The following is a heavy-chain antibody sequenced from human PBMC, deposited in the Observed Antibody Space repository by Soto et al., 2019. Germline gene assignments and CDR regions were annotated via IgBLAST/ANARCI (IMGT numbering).Heavy chain of an antibody. J-gene: IGHJ4*02. CDR1: GGTFSTYA. CDR3: ASGIQLWLRRINNGYSG. D-gene: IGHD5-12*01. CDR2: IIPMFGTA. Sequence: QVQLVQSGAEVKKPESSVKVSCKAPGGTFSTYAISWVRQAPGQGLEWMGGIIPMFGTANYAQRFQDRVTITADESTHPVYMELSSLRSEDTAVYFCASGIQLWLRRINNGYSGWGQGTLVTVSS. V-gene: IGHV1-69*12.